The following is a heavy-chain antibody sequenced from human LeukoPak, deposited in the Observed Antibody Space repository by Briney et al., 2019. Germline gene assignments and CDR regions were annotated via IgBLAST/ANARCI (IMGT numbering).Heavy chain of an antibody. Sequence: GGSLRLSCAASGFTFSRHSMNWVRPAPGKGLEWVSSISTSSIYIYYADSLKGRFTISRDNAKNSLYLQMSSLRAEDTAVYYCARGADGVSSNSRGWFDPWGQGTLVTVSS. CDR3: ARGADGVSSNSRGWFDP. J-gene: IGHJ5*02. CDR1: GFTFSRHS. D-gene: IGHD2-8*01. V-gene: IGHV3-21*01. CDR2: ISTSSIYI.